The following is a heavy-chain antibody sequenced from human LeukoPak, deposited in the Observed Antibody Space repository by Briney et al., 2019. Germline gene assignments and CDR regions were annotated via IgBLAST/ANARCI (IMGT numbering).Heavy chain of an antibody. J-gene: IGHJ6*03. V-gene: IGHV1-2*02. Sequence: GASVKVSCKASGYTFTGYYIHWVRQAPGQGLEWMGWINPDSDDTNYAQNFQGRVTMTRDTSINTAYMELSRLRSDDTAVYYCAREPADGWPYYYYYMDVWGKGTTVTISS. CDR2: INPDSDDT. D-gene: IGHD2-15*01. CDR1: GYTFTGYY. CDR3: AREPADGWPYYYYYMDV.